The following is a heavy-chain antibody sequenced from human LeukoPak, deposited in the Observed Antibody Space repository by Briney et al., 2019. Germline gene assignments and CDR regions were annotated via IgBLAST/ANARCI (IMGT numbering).Heavy chain of an antibody. J-gene: IGHJ3*02. V-gene: IGHV3-30-3*01. D-gene: IGHD6-6*01. CDR2: TSSDLNVK. CDR1: GFTFRNYV. Sequence: GGSLRLSCAASGFTFRNYVIHWVRQAPGKGLEWVAVTSSDLNVKLYADSVKGRFTISRDNAKNSLYLQMNSLRAEDTAVYYCAGDHPAARGAFDIWGQGTMVTVSS. CDR3: AGDHPAARGAFDI.